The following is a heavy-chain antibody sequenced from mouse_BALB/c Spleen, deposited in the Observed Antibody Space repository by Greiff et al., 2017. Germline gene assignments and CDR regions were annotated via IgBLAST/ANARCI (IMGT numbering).Heavy chain of an antibody. CDR3: ARPGPAWFAY. CDR1: GFTFSSFG. J-gene: IGHJ3*01. CDR2: ISSGSSTI. V-gene: IGHV5-17*02. Sequence: EVKVVESGGGLVQPGGSRKLSCAASGFTFSSFGMHWVRQAPEKGLEWVAYISSGSSTIYYADTVKGRFTISRDNPKNTLFLQMTSLRSEDTAMYYCARPGPAWFAYWGQGTLVTVSA.